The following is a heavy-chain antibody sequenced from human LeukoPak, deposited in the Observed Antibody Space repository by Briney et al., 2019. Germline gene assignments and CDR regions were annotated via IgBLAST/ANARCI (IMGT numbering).Heavy chain of an antibody. CDR2: IYASGST. V-gene: IGHV4-4*07. Sequence: SETLSLTCTVSGASITSYYWSWIRQPAGKGLEWIGRIYASGSTTYNPSLKSRVTMAVDTSKTQFSLKLTSVTAADTAVYYCASEKGFGSSWYADYYFDYWGQGTLVTVSS. CDR3: ASEKGFGSSWYADYYFDY. CDR1: GASITSYY. D-gene: IGHD6-13*01. J-gene: IGHJ4*02.